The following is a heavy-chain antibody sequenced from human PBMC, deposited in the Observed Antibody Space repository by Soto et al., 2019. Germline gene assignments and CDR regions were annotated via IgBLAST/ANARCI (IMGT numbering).Heavy chain of an antibody. Sequence: SETLSLTCTVSGGSFSSYYWSWIRQPPGKGLEWIGYMHNSGSTKYNPSLKSRVTISAATSKNQFSLKLSSVTAADSAVYYCARGHYDFWSGYFATIDYWGQGTLVTVSS. CDR2: MHNSGST. D-gene: IGHD3-3*01. V-gene: IGHV4-59*08. J-gene: IGHJ4*02. CDR1: GGSFSSYY. CDR3: ARGHYDFWSGYFATIDY.